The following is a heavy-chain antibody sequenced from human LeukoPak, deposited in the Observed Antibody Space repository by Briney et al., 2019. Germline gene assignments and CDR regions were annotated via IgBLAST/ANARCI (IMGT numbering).Heavy chain of an antibody. J-gene: IGHJ4*02. V-gene: IGHV3-33*01. CDR1: GFTFSSCD. D-gene: IGHD3-22*01. CDR3: ARDLSSGYLIDY. Sequence: GGSLRLSCAASGFTFSSCDMHWVRQAPGKGLEWVALMYYDGSNKYYADSVKGRFTISRDNSKNTVYLQMNSLRAEDTAVYYCARDLSSGYLIDYWGQGTLVTVSS. CDR2: MYYDGSNK.